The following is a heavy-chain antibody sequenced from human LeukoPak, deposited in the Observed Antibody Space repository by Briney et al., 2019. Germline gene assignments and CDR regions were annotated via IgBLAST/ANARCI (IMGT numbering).Heavy chain of an antibody. D-gene: IGHD6-13*01. CDR2: IYYSGST. V-gene: IGHV4-39*01. Sequence: SEILSLTCTVSGGSISSSSYYWGWIRQPPGKGLEWIGSIYYSGSTYYNPSLKSRVTISVDTSKNQFSLKLSSVTAADTAVYYCARHYRNGIAAAGTWGQGTLVTVSS. CDR3: ARHYRNGIAAAGT. CDR1: GGSISSSSYY. J-gene: IGHJ5*02.